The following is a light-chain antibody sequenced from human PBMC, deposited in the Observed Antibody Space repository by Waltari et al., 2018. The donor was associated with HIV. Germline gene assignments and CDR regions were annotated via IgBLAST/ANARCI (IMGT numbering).Light chain of an antibody. J-gene: IGLJ3*02. CDR3: TSYTSNNTLM. Sequence: QSALTQPASVSGSPGQSLTIPCTGTTSDADGYNFVSWYQQHPGKAPKLMIYEVTNRPSGLSNRFSGSKSGNTASLTISGLQAEDEADYYCTSYTSNNTLMFGGGTKVTVL. CDR1: TSDADGYNF. V-gene: IGLV2-14*01. CDR2: EVT.